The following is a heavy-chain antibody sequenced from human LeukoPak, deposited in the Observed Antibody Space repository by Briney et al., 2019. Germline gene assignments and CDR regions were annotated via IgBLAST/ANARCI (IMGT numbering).Heavy chain of an antibody. Sequence: PGGSLRLSCAASGFTVSSNYMSWVRQAPGKGLEWVSVIYSGGSTYYADSVKGRFTISRDNSKNTLYLQMNSLRAEDTAVYYCARGRYDFWSGYPDAFDIWGQGTMVTVSS. CDR3: ARGRYDFWSGYPDAFDI. D-gene: IGHD3-3*01. J-gene: IGHJ3*02. CDR1: GFTVSSNY. V-gene: IGHV3-53*01. CDR2: IYSGGST.